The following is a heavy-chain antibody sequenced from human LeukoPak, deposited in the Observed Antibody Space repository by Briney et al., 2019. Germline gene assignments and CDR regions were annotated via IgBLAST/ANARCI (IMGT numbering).Heavy chain of an antibody. CDR1: GFTFSSYE. CDR3: AERGITMIGGV. J-gene: IGHJ6*04. CDR2: ISSSGSTI. D-gene: IGHD3-10*02. V-gene: IGHV3-48*03. Sequence: QPGGSLRLSCAASGFTFSSYEMNWVRQAPGKGLKWVSYISSSGSTIYYADSVKGRFTSSRDNAKNSLYLQMNSLRADDTAVYYCAERGITMIGGVWGKGTTVTISS.